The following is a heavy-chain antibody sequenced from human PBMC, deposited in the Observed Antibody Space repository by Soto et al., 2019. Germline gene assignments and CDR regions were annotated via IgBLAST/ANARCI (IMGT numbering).Heavy chain of an antibody. D-gene: IGHD3-22*01. CDR2: IYYSGST. CDR3: ARASYYYDSSGYWDY. Sequence: QLQLQESGPGLVKPSETLSLTCTVSGGSISSSSYYWGWIRQPPGKGLEWIGSIYYSGSTYYNPSLKSRATISVDTSKSQFSLKLSSVTAADTAVYYCARASYYYDSSGYWDYWGQGTLVTVSS. V-gene: IGHV4-39*01. J-gene: IGHJ4*02. CDR1: GGSISSSSYY.